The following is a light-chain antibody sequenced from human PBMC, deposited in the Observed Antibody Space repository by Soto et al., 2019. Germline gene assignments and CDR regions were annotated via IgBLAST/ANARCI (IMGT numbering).Light chain of an antibody. J-gene: IGKJ1*01. CDR1: QSVSNL. CDR3: QQYNRYSSWT. CDR2: DAS. Sequence: IQLTQSPSTLSASVGDRVIITCRASQSVSNLLAWYQQKPGKAPQLLMYDASTLERGVPSRFSGSGPGTEFTLTISSLQPDDFATYYCQQYNRYSSWTFGQGTKVDIK. V-gene: IGKV1-5*01.